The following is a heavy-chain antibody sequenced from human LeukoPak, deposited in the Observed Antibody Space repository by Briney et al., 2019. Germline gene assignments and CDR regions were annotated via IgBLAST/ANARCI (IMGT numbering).Heavy chain of an antibody. CDR1: GGTFSSYA. Sequence: SVKVSCKASGGTFSSYATSWVRQAPGQGLEWMGGIIPIFDTANYAQKFQGRVTITTDESTSTAYMELISLRSEDTAVYYCARESGTSGYHIDYWGQGTLVTVSS. CDR3: ARESGTSGYHIDY. V-gene: IGHV1-69*05. J-gene: IGHJ4*02. CDR2: IIPIFDTA. D-gene: IGHD3-22*01.